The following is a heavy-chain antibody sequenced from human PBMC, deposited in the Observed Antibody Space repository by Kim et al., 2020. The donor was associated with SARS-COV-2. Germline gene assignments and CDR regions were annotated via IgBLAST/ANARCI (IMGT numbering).Heavy chain of an antibody. D-gene: IGHD6-19*01. Sequence: KGRFTISRDNAKNSLYLQMNSRRTEDPDVYYCARDGDLYSSGKYAFDIWGQGTMVTVSS. V-gene: IGHV3-11*04. J-gene: IGHJ3*02. CDR3: ARDGDLYSSGKYAFDI.